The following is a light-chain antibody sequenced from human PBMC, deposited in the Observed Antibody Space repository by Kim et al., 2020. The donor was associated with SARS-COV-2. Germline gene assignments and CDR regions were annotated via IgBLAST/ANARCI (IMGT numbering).Light chain of an antibody. CDR1: QSVGNDY. Sequence: EIVLTQSPGTLSLSPGERATLSCRTSQSVGNDYLAWYQQTPGQAPRLLIYGTSTRATGIPDRFSGSGSGTDFTLTISRLEPEDFAVFYCQQYDTSPWTFGQGTTVDIK. CDR3: QQYDTSPWT. V-gene: IGKV3-20*01. J-gene: IGKJ1*01. CDR2: GTS.